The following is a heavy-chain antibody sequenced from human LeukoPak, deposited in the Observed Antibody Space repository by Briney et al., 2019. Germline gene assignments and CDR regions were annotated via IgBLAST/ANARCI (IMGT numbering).Heavy chain of an antibody. Sequence: PSETLSLTCTVSGGSISSYYWSWIRQPPGKGLEWIGYIYYSGSTNYNPSLKSRVTISVDTSKNRFSLKLSSVTAADTAVYYCARDLRTQDYGDYYYYGMDVWGQGTTVTVSS. J-gene: IGHJ6*02. V-gene: IGHV4-59*01. CDR2: IYYSGST. CDR3: ARDLRTQDYGDYYYYGMDV. D-gene: IGHD4-17*01. CDR1: GGSISSYY.